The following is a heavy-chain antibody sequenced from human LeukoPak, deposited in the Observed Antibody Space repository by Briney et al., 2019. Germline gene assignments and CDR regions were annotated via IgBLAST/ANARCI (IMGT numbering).Heavy chain of an antibody. CDR1: GGSISGDY. J-gene: IGHJ4*02. CDR3: TRVSSGWRLYYFDY. D-gene: IGHD6-19*01. Sequence: SETLPLTCTVSGGSISGDYWGWIRQPPGRGLEWIGYIYYGGTSDYNPSLKSRVTISVDRSKNQFSLKLTSVTAADTAVYYCTRVSSGWRLYYFDYWGQGTLVTVSS. V-gene: IGHV4-59*08. CDR2: IYYGGTS.